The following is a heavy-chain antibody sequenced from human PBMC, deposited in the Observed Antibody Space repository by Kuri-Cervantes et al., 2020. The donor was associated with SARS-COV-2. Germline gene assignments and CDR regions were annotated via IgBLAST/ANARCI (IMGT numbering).Heavy chain of an antibody. CDR1: GYTFIGYY. D-gene: IGHD4-11*01. V-gene: IGHV1-2*02. J-gene: IGHJ6*02. Sequence: ASVKVSCKASGYTFIGYYMHWVRQAPGQGLGWMGWINPNSGGTNYAQKFQGRVTMTRDTSISTAYMELSRLRSDDTAVYYCASNSNYWYYGMDVWGQGTTVTVSS. CDR2: INPNSGGT. CDR3: ASNSNYWYYGMDV.